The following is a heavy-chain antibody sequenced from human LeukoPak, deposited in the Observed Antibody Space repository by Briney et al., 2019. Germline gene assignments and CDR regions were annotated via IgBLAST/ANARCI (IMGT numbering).Heavy chain of an antibody. J-gene: IGHJ4*02. Sequence: GGSLRHSCSASGFAFSRFAMTWVRHLPGKGLDWVSTISGNGHQTYYGDSVKGRFSVSRDNSKNILYLQMDSLRADDSALYYCAKDDNYYDSSGFFIPFAYWRQGTLVTVSS. D-gene: IGHD3-22*01. V-gene: IGHV3-23*01. CDR1: GFAFSRFA. CDR3: AKDDNYYDSSGFFIPFAY. CDR2: ISGNGHQT.